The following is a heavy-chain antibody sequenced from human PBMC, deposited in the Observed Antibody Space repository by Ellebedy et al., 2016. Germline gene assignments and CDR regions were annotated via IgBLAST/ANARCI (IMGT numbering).Heavy chain of an antibody. D-gene: IGHD3-16*01. J-gene: IGHJ6*02. Sequence: GGSLRLXCAASGFTFSSYWMSWVRQAPGKGLEWVANIKEDGSEKYYVDSVKGRFTISRDNAKNSLSLQMSSLRAEDTAVYYCATLMTTEYYYYGMDVWGQGTTVTVSS. CDR2: IKEDGSEK. CDR3: ATLMTTEYYYYGMDV. V-gene: IGHV3-7*01. CDR1: GFTFSSYW.